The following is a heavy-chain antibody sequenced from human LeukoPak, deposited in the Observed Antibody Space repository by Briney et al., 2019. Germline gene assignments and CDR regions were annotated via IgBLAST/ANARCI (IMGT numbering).Heavy chain of an antibody. Sequence: GGSLRLPCAASGFTFSNAWMSWVRQAPGKGLEWVGRIKSKTDGGTTDYAAPVKGRFTISRDDSKNTLYLQMNSLKTEDTAVYYCTTQLLWFGELSPPDYWGQGTLVTVSS. CDR2: IKSKTDGGTT. CDR3: TTQLLWFGELSPPDY. J-gene: IGHJ4*02. D-gene: IGHD3-10*01. CDR1: GFTFSNAW. V-gene: IGHV3-15*01.